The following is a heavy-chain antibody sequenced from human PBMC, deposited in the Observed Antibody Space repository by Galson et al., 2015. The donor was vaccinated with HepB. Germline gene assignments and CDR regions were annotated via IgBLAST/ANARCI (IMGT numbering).Heavy chain of an antibody. CDR3: TKDMVL. J-gene: IGHJ4*02. V-gene: IGHV3-9*01. CDR1: EVTFDDYT. CDR2: ISWNSDNI. Sequence: SLRLSCAASEVTFDDYTMHWVRQAPGKGLEWVSGISWNSDNIGYADSVKGRFTITRDNAKNSLYLQMNGLRPDDTALYFCTKDMVLWGLGILVTVSS. D-gene: IGHD3-10*01.